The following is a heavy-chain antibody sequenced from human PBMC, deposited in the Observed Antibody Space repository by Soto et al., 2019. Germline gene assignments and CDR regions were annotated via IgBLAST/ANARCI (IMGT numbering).Heavy chain of an antibody. CDR3: ARVYLGYSIVDAPGY. CDR2: IWYDGSNK. J-gene: IGHJ4*02. CDR1: GFTFSSYG. D-gene: IGHD1-26*01. Sequence: QVQLVESGGGVVQPGRSLRLSCAASGFTFSSYGMHWVRQAPGKGLEWVAVIWYDGSNKYYADSVKGRFTISRDNSKNTLYLQMNSLRAEDTAVYYCARVYLGYSIVDAPGYWGEGTLVTVSS. V-gene: IGHV3-33*01.